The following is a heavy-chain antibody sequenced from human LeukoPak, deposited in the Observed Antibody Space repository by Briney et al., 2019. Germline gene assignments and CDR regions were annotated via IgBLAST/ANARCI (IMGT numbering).Heavy chain of an antibody. CDR1: GGSISSHY. V-gene: IGHV4-59*11. CDR2: IYYSGGT. D-gene: IGHD5-18*01. Sequence: SETLSLTCTVSGGSISSHYWSWIRQPPGKGLEWIGYIYYSGGTNYNPSLKSRVTISVDTSKNQFSLKLSSVTAADTAVYYCARSWIQLWPFDYWGQGTPVTVSS. CDR3: ARSWIQLWPFDY. J-gene: IGHJ4*02.